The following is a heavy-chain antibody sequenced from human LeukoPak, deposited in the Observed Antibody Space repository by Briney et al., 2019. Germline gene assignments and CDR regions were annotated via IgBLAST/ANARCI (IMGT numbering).Heavy chain of an antibody. J-gene: IGHJ6*03. D-gene: IGHD3-3*01. CDR3: ASHGGVEGIGNGYYKQYYYYMDV. CDR1: GGSISSSNYY. CDR2: IYYSGST. Sequence: SETLSLTCTVSGGSISSSNYYWGWIRQPPGKGLEWIGNIYYSGSTYYNPSLKSRVTISVDTSKNQFSLELNSVTAADTAVYYCASHGGVEGIGNGYYKQYYYYMDVWGKGTTVTVSS. V-gene: IGHV4-39*01.